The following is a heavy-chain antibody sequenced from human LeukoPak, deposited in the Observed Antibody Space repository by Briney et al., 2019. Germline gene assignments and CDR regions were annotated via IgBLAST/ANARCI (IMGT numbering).Heavy chain of an antibody. D-gene: IGHD5-24*01. CDR2: IYYSGST. V-gene: IGHV4-39*01. CDR3: ASQYKYDFDY. CDR1: GGSISSSSYY. J-gene: IGHJ4*02. Sequence: PSETLSLTCTVSGGSISSSSYYWGWIRQPPGKGLEWIGSIYYSGSTYYKPSLKSRVTISVDTSKNQFSLKLSSVTAADTAVYYCASQYKYDFDYWGQGTLVTVSS.